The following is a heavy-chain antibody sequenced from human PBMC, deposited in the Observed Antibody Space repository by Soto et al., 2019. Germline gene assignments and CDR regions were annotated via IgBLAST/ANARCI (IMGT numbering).Heavy chain of an antibody. D-gene: IGHD2-2*01. V-gene: IGHV5-51*01. CDR2: IYPGDSDT. J-gene: IGHJ6*02. CDR3: ARQYCSSTSCPAYCMDV. Sequence: GESLKISCKVSGYSFTSYWIGWVRQMPGKGLEWMGIIYPGDSDTRYSPSFQGQVTISADKSISTAYLQWSSLKASDTAMYYCARQYCSSTSCPAYCMDVWGQGTTVTVSS. CDR1: GYSFTSYW.